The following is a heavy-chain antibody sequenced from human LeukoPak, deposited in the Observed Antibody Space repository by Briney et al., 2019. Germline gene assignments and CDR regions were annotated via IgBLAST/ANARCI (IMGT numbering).Heavy chain of an antibody. CDR3: AKYEGSSSKARGPFDY. V-gene: IGHV3-23*01. CDR2: ISGSGGST. CDR1: GFTFSSYA. D-gene: IGHD6-13*01. J-gene: IGHJ4*02. Sequence: PGGSLRLSCAASGFTFSSYAMSWVRQAPGKGLEWVSAISGSGGSTYYADSVKGRFTISRDNSKNTLYLQMNSLRAEDTAVYYCAKYEGSSSKARGPFDYWGQGTLVTVSS.